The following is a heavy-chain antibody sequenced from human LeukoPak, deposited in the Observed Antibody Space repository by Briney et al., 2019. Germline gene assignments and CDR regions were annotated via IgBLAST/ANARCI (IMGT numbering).Heavy chain of an antibody. J-gene: IGHJ4*02. V-gene: IGHV3-23*01. D-gene: IGHD6-13*01. CDR2: ISGGGHNT. CDR1: GFTFSSYA. Sequence: GGSLRLSFAASGFTFSSYAMSGVGQAPGRGLDLVSVISGGGHNTYYADSVEGRFTISRDNSRNTLYLQMNSLRAEDTAVYYCAKDRSSWYYPFDYWGQGTLVTVSS. CDR3: AKDRSSWYYPFDY.